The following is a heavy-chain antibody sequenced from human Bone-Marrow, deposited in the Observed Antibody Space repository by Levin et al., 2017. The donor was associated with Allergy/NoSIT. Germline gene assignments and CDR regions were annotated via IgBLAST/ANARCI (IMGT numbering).Heavy chain of an antibody. J-gene: IGHJ6*03. D-gene: IGHD2-2*01. CDR2: ITSSDYI. CDR3: ARGPKDIVAVPAAMRRYNYYMDV. CDR1: GFTFNIYV. V-gene: IGHV3-21*01. Sequence: GGSLRLSCAASGFTFNIYVMKWVRQTPGKGLEWVASITSSDYIYYADSMRGRFTISRDNAKNSLFLQMNSLGAEDTAVYYCARGPKDIVAVPAAMRRYNYYMDVWGEGTTVIVSS.